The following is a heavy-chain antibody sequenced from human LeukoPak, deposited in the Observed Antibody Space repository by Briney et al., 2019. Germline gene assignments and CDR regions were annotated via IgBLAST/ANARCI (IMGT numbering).Heavy chain of an antibody. D-gene: IGHD6-6*01. CDR2: SHPTGNT. CDR1: GGSTNNESYC. Sequence: PSQTLSLTCTASGGSTNNESYCWSWIPQPAGKRLEWIGRSHPTGNTMCNPSLESRVTISIDTSKNQFSLKLSSVTAADTAVYYCASHYSRSGIDAFDIWGQGTVVTVSS. J-gene: IGHJ3*02. V-gene: IGHV4-61*02. CDR3: ASHYSRSGIDAFDI.